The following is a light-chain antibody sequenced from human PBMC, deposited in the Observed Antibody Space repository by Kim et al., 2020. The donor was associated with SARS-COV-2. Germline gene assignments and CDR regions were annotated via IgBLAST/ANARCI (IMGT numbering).Light chain of an antibody. Sequence: DIQMTQSPSSLSASVGDRVTITCRASQSISSYLNWYQQKPGKAPKLLIYAASSLQRGVPSRFSGSGSGTDFTLTISSLQPEDFATYYCQQSYSTPGTFGQGTNVDIK. CDR1: QSISSY. J-gene: IGKJ1*01. V-gene: IGKV1-39*01. CDR3: QQSYSTPGT. CDR2: AAS.